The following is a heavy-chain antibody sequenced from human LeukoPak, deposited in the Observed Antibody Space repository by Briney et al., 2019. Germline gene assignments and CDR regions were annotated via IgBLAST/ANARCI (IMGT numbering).Heavy chain of an antibody. D-gene: IGHD2-15*01. CDR2: ISSSRSII. Sequence: GRSLRLSCAASGFTFSSYSMNWVRQAPGKGREWVSYISSSRSIIHYADSVRGRFTISRDNAKNSLSLQMTRMRDEDRAVYYCARDLGGGGRDVDYWGQGTLVTVSS. CDR3: ARDLGGGGRDVDY. CDR1: GFTFSSYS. J-gene: IGHJ4*02. V-gene: IGHV3-48*02.